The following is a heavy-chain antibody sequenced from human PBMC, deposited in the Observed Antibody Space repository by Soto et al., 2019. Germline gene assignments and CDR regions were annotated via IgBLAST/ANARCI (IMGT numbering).Heavy chain of an antibody. CDR1: GGSISSYY. CDR3: AREAVPAADWPYNWFDP. D-gene: IGHD2-2*01. V-gene: IGHV4-59*01. Sequence: SETLSLTCTVSGGSISSYYWSWIRQPPGKGLEWIGYIYYSGSTNYNPSLKSRVTISVDTSKNQFSLKLSSVTAADTAVYYCAREAVPAADWPYNWFDPWGQGTLVTVSS. CDR2: IYYSGST. J-gene: IGHJ5*02.